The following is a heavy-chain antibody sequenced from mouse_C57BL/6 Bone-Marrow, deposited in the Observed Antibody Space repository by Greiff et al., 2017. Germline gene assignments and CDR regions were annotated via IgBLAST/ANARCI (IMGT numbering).Heavy chain of an antibody. V-gene: IGHV1-82*01. CDR3: ALNWDERGY. CDR1: GYAFSSSW. Sequence: VQLQQSGPELVKPGASVKISCKASGYAFSSSWMNWVKQRPGKGLEWIGRIYPGDGDTNYNGKFKGKATLTADKSSSPAYMQRSSLTSEDSAVYFCALNWDERGYWGQGTTLTVSS. J-gene: IGHJ2*01. D-gene: IGHD4-1*01. CDR2: IYPGDGDT.